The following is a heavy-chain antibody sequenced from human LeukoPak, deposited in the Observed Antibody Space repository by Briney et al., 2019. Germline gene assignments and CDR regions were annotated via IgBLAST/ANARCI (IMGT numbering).Heavy chain of an antibody. CDR1: GFTFSNYA. J-gene: IGHJ4*02. V-gene: IGHV3-64D*09. Sequence: GGSLRLSCSASGFTFSNYAMHWVRRAPGKGLEYVSAISSNGGSTYYADSVKGRFTISRDNSKNTLHLQMSSLRAEDTAVYYCVRGSAFGDLDSWGQGTLVTVSS. CDR3: VRGSAFGDLDS. CDR2: ISSNGGST. D-gene: IGHD3-10*01.